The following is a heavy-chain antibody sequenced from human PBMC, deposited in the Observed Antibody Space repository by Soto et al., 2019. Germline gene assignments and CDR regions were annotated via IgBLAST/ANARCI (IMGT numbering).Heavy chain of an antibody. CDR3: ARGADIADS. V-gene: IGHV4-30-2*01. CDR2: IPHSGST. CDR1: GGSISSGGYS. J-gene: IGHJ4*02. D-gene: IGHD5-12*01. Sequence: QLQLQESGSGLVKPSQTLSLTCAVSGGSISSGGYSWSWIRQPPGKGLECIGYIPHSGSTNSTPSLQSRVTISPARPKTPFPLKLSSVTAADTAVYYGARGADIADSWGQGTLVTVSP.